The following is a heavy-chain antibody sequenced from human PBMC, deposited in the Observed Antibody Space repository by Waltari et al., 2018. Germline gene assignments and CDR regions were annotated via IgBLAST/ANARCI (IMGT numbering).Heavy chain of an antibody. CDR3: ARGVAVAGNQRVYWYFDL. CDR2: INHSGST. D-gene: IGHD6-19*01. CDR1: GGSFSGYY. Sequence: QVQLQQWGAGLLKPSETLSLPCAVYGGSFSGYYCSWIRQPPGKGLEWIGEINHSGSTNYNPSLKSRVTISVDTSKNQFSLKLSSVTAADTAVYYCARGVAVAGNQRVYWYFDLWGRGTLVTVSS. J-gene: IGHJ2*01. V-gene: IGHV4-34*01.